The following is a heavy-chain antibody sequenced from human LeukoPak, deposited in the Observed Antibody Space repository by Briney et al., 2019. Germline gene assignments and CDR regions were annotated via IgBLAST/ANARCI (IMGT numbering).Heavy chain of an antibody. J-gene: IGHJ4*02. CDR1: GFTFSDYY. D-gene: IGHD4-17*01. Sequence: GGSLRLSCAASGFTFSDYYMGWIRQAPGKGLEWVSYISSSGYTIYYTDSVTGRFTISRDNAKNSLYLQMNSLRAEDTAVYYCARDQHGYGAVFDYWAQGTLVPVSS. CDR3: ARDQHGYGAVFDY. V-gene: IGHV3-11*01. CDR2: ISSSGYTI.